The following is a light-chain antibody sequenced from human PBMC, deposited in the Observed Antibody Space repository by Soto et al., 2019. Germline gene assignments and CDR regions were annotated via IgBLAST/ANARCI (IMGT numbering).Light chain of an antibody. Sequence: QSVLTQPPSVSGAPGQRVTISCTGSSSNIGAGYDVHWYQQLPGTAPKLLIYGNSNRPSGVPDRFSGSKSGASASLAITGLQDEDEADYYCQSYDRSLNAVVFGGGTKLTVL. CDR2: GNS. V-gene: IGLV1-40*01. CDR3: QSYDRSLNAVV. J-gene: IGLJ2*01. CDR1: SSNIGAGYD.